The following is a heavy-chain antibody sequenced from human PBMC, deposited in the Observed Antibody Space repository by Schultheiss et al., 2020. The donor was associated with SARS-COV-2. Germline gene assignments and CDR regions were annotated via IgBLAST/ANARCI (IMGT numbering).Heavy chain of an antibody. Sequence: SETLSLTCTVSGGSISSYYWSWIRQPPGKGLEWIGYIYYSGSTNYNPSLKSRVTISVDTSKNQFSLKLSSVTAADTAVYYCARGGEYSSSSSWFDPWGQGTLVTVSS. CDR2: IYYSGST. J-gene: IGHJ5*02. CDR3: ARGGEYSSSSSWFDP. D-gene: IGHD6-6*01. CDR1: GGSISSYY. V-gene: IGHV4-59*01.